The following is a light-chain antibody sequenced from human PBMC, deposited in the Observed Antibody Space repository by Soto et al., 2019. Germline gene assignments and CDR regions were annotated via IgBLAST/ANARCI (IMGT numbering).Light chain of an antibody. CDR1: QSVRSN. CDR3: HQYNNWPPWT. CDR2: GAS. Sequence: EIVLTQSTGTLSLSPGERATLSCRASQSVRSNFLAWYQQKPGQAPRLLIYGASTRATGIPARFSGSGSGTEFTLTISSLQSEDFAVYYCHQYNNWPPWTFGQGGKVDI. J-gene: IGKJ1*01. V-gene: IGKV3-15*01.